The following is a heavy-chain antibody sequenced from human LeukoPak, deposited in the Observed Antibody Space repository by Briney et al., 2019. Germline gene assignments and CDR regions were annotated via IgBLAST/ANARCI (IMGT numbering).Heavy chain of an antibody. CDR3: AADFWSGYYTLDY. CDR1: GGSITSSDRH. Sequence: KASETLSLTCAVSGGSITSSDRHWGWIRQPAGKGLEWIGRIYTSGSANYNPSLKSRVTMSVDTSKNQFSLKLSSVTAADTAVYYCAADFWSGYYTLDYWGQGTLVTVSS. D-gene: IGHD3-3*01. V-gene: IGHV4-61*02. J-gene: IGHJ4*02. CDR2: IYTSGSA.